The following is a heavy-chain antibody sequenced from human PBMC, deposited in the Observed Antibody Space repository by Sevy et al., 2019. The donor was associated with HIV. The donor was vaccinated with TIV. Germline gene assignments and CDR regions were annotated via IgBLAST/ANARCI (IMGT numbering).Heavy chain of an antibody. CDR1: GYTFTCYG. Sequence: ASVKVSCKASGYTFTCYGISWVRQAPGQGLEWMGWISAYNGNTNYAQKLQGRVTMTTDTSTSTAYMELRSLRSDDTAVYYCARDSSSFDAFDIWGQGAMVTVSS. CDR2: ISAYNGNT. D-gene: IGHD6-13*01. CDR3: ARDSSSFDAFDI. J-gene: IGHJ3*02. V-gene: IGHV1-18*01.